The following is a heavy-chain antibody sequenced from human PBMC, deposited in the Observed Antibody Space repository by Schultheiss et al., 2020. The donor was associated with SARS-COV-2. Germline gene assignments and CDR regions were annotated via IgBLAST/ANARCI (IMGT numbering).Heavy chain of an antibody. CDR2: IIPIFGTA. J-gene: IGHJ4*02. D-gene: IGHD6-13*01. Sequence: SVKVSCKASGGTFSSYAISWVRQAPGQGLEWMGGIIPIFGTANYAQKFQGRVTMTTDTSTSTAYMELSRLRSDDTAVYYCARDGVAAADTGGYWGQGTLVTVSS. CDR3: ARDGVAAADTGGY. V-gene: IGHV1-69*05. CDR1: GGTFSSYA.